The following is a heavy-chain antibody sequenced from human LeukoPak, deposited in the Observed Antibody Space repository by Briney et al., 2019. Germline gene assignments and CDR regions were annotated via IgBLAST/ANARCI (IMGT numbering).Heavy chain of an antibody. CDR1: GFTFSSYA. Sequence: GGSLRLSCAASGFTFSSYAMSWVRQAPGKGLEWVSAISGSGGSTYYADSVKGRFTISRDNAKNSLYLQMNSLRAEDTAVYYCARDPQLWGFDYWGQGTLVTVSS. J-gene: IGHJ4*02. CDR2: ISGSGGST. CDR3: ARDPQLWGFDY. V-gene: IGHV3-23*01. D-gene: IGHD5-18*01.